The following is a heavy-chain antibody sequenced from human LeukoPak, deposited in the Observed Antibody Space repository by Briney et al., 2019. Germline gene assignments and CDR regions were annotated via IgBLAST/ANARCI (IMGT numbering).Heavy chain of an antibody. J-gene: IGHJ4*02. CDR2: IYYTGST. CDR1: GGSISTYY. Sequence: PSETLSLTCTVSGGSISTYYWSWIRQPPGKGLEWIGDIYYTGSTSYNPSLKSRVTLSVDTSKSQFSLKLNSVTAADAAVYYCARQVDSRGYYYAYWGQGILVTVSS. D-gene: IGHD3-22*01. V-gene: IGHV4-59*08. CDR3: ARQVDSRGYYYAY.